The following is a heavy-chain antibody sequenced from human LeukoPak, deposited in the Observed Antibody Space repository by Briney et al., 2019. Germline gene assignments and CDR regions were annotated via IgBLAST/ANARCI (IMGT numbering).Heavy chain of an antibody. CDR3: ARARTTVTYDFDY. CDR1: GGTFVNYA. Sequence: ASVNVSCKVSGGTFVNYAVSWVRQAPGQGLEWVGAFVPILDTTDYAQDFQGRATITVDSSKTTAYLELNSLTSGDTAMYYCARARTTVTYDFDYWGQGTLVAVSS. V-gene: IGHV1-69*01. J-gene: IGHJ4*02. CDR2: FVPILDTT. D-gene: IGHD4-11*01.